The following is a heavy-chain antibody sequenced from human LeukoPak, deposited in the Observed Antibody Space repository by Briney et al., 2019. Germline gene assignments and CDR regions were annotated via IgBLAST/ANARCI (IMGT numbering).Heavy chain of an antibody. CDR3: ARQATVTTRASFDY. D-gene: IGHD4-17*01. Sequence: SETLSLTCAVYGRSFSGYYWSWIRQPPGKGLEWIGEINHSGSTNYNPSLKSRVTISVDTSKNQFSLKLSSVTAADTAVYYCARQATVTTRASFDYWGQGTLVTVSS. J-gene: IGHJ4*02. CDR1: GRSFSGYY. CDR2: INHSGST. V-gene: IGHV4-34*01.